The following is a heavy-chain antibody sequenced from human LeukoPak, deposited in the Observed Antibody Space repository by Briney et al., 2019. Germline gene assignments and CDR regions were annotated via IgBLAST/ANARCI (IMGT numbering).Heavy chain of an antibody. Sequence: SETLSLTCAVSGDSVSSGGYYWSWIRQPPGMGLEYIGFIYSSGTTKYNPSLKGRVTISMDTSENQFSLKLTSVTAADTAVYYCVEGTHAFAIWGQGTMVTVSS. D-gene: IGHD3-10*01. CDR1: GDSVSSGGYY. J-gene: IGHJ3*02. CDR3: VEGTHAFAI. V-gene: IGHV4-61*08. CDR2: IYSSGTT.